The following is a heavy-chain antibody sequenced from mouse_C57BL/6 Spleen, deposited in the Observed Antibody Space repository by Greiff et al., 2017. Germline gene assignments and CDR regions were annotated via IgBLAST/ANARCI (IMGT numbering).Heavy chain of an antibody. D-gene: IGHD1-1*01. CDR3: ARGYYGSSLHWYFDV. Sequence: EVQLQQSGPELVKPGASVKIPCKASGYTFTDYNMDWVKQSHGKSLEWIGDINPNNGGTIYNQKFKGKATLTVDKSSSTAYMELRSLTSEDTAVYYCARGYYGSSLHWYFDVWGTGTTVTVSS. CDR2: INPNNGGT. V-gene: IGHV1-18*01. CDR1: GYTFTDYN. J-gene: IGHJ1*03.